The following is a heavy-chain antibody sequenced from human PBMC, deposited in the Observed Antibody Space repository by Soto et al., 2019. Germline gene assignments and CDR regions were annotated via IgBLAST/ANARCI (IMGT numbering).Heavy chain of an antibody. CDR3: EKGDPIGSHDALDI. D-gene: IGHD1-26*01. J-gene: IGHJ3*02. V-gene: IGHV3-23*01. CDR2: IGVRGDIT. CDR1: GFTFSSYA. Sequence: GGSLRLSCVSSGFTFSSYAMDWVRQAPGKGPEWVSVIGVRGDITYYADSVKGRFTISRDNSKKTVFLQMNSLRAEDTAVYYCEKGDPIGSHDALDIWGQGTMVTVSS.